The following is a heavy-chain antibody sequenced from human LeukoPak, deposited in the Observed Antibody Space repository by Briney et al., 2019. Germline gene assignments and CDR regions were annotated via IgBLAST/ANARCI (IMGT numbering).Heavy chain of an antibody. J-gene: IGHJ4*02. V-gene: IGHV3-48*04. CDR2: ISSSSSTI. D-gene: IGHD6-13*01. CDR1: GFTFSPYS. Sequence: GGSLRLSCAVSGFTFSPYSMHWVRQAPGKGLEWVSYISSSSSTIYYADSVKGRFTISRDNAKNSLYLQMNSLRAEDTAVYYCASEYSSSWGWDWGQGTLVTVSS. CDR3: ASEYSSSWGWD.